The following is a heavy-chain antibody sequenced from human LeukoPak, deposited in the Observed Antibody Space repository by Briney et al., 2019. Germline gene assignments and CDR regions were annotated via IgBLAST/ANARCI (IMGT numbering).Heavy chain of an antibody. CDR2: INHSGST. V-gene: IGHV4-34*01. CDR3: ARKWTFMVGGSLAFDI. CDR1: GGSFSGYY. Sequence: KTSETLSLTCAVYGGSFSGYYWSWIRQPPGKGLEWIGEINHSGSTNYNPSLKSRVTISVDTSKNQFSLKLSSVTAADTAVYYCARKWTFMVGGSLAFDIWGQGTMVTSLQ. J-gene: IGHJ3*02. D-gene: IGHD3-10*01.